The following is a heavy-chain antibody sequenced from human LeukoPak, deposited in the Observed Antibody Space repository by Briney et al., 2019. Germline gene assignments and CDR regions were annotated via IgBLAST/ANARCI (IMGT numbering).Heavy chain of an antibody. CDR2: IYHSGST. D-gene: IGHD3-22*01. CDR1: AYSISSGYY. CDR3: AKSNGYGLIDI. Sequence: KASETLSLTCTVSAYSISSGYYWGWIRQPPGKGLEWIGSIYHSGSTYYNPSLKSRVTISLDTSRNQFSLKLNSVTAADTAVYYCAKSNGYGLIDIWGQGTMVTVSS. J-gene: IGHJ3*02. V-gene: IGHV4-38-2*02.